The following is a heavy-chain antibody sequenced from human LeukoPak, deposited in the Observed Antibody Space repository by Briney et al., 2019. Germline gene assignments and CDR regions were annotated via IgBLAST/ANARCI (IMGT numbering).Heavy chain of an antibody. CDR1: GYTFTGYY. CDR3: ARVSTVTTFDY. CDR2: INPSGGST. Sequence: ASVKVSCKASGYTFTGYYMHWVRRAPGQGLEWMGIINPSGGSTSYAQKFQGRVTMTRDTSTSTVYMELSSLRSEDTAVYYCARVSTVTTFDYRGQGTLVTVSS. J-gene: IGHJ4*02. D-gene: IGHD4-17*01. V-gene: IGHV1-46*01.